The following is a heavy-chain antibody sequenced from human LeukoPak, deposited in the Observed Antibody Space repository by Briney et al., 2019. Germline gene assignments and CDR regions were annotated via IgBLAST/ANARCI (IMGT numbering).Heavy chain of an antibody. CDR1: GGSISSYY. CDR2: IYTSGST. CDR3: AVGRYYYDSSGYGVYGMDV. J-gene: IGHJ6*02. D-gene: IGHD3-22*01. V-gene: IGHV4-4*07. Sequence: SETLSLTCTVSGGSISSYYWSWIRQPAGKGLEWIGRIYTSGSTNYNPSLKSRVTMSVDTSKNQFSLKLSSVTAADTAVYHCAVGRYYYDSSGYGVYGMDVWGQGTTVTVSS.